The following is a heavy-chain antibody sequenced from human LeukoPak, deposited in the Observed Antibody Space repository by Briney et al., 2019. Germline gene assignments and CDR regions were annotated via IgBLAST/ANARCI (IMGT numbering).Heavy chain of an antibody. Sequence: ASVKVSCKASGYTFTSYYMHWVRQAPGQGLEWMGIINLSGGSTSYAQKFQGRVTMTRDTSTSTVYMELSSLRSEDTAVYYCAGHSSSWYLWFDPWGQGTLVTVSS. V-gene: IGHV1-46*01. CDR3: AGHSSSWYLWFDP. CDR1: GYTFTSYY. J-gene: IGHJ5*02. CDR2: INLSGGST. D-gene: IGHD6-13*01.